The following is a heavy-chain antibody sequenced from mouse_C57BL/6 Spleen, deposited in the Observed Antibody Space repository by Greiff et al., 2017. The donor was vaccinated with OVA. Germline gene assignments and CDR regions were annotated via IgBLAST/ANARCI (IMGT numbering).Heavy chain of an antibody. CDR3: VRQGGYYGYYFDY. Sequence: EVKLVESGGGLVQPKGSLKLSCAASGFSFNTYAMNWVRQAPGKGLEWVARIRSKSNNYATYYADSVKDRFTISRDDSESMLYLQMNNLKTEDTAMYYCVRQGGYYGYYFDYWGQGTTLTVSS. CDR2: IRSKSNNYAT. CDR1: GFSFNTYA. V-gene: IGHV10-1*01. J-gene: IGHJ2*01. D-gene: IGHD2-3*01.